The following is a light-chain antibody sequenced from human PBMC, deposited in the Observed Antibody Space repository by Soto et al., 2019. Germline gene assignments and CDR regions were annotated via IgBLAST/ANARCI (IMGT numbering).Light chain of an antibody. CDR2: LGS. CDR1: QSLLHSNGYNY. V-gene: IGKV2-28*01. Sequence: DIVVTQSPLTLPVTPGETASISCRSSQSLLHSNGYNYLDWYLQKPGQSPQLLIYLGSNRASGVPDRFSGSGSGTDFTLKISRVEAYDVGVYYCVQALQSPPWTFGQGTKVQIK. J-gene: IGKJ1*01. CDR3: VQALQSPPWT.